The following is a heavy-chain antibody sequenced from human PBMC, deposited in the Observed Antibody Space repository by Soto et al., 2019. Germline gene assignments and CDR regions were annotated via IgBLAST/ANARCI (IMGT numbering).Heavy chain of an antibody. CDR1: GFTFSIYA. D-gene: IGHD3-22*01. CDR2: IGGSGGGT. J-gene: IGHJ4*02. V-gene: IGHV3-23*01. Sequence: GGSLRLSCAASGFTFSIYAMSWVRQAPGKGLEWVSTIGGSGGGTTYADFVRGRFTISRDNYRNTLYLQMNSLRAEDTAVYYCAKDAPGSGWLSDYWGQGTLVTVSS. CDR3: AKDAPGSGWLSDY.